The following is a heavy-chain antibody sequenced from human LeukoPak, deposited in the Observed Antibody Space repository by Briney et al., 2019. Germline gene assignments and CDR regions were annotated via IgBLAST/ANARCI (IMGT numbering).Heavy chain of an antibody. CDR3: ARDHRRGYYYDSSGYYHFDY. J-gene: IGHJ4*02. Sequence: GGSLRLSCAASGFTFSSYAMHWVRQAPGKGLEWVAVISYDGSNKYYADSVKGRFTISRDNSKNTLYLQMNSLRAEDTAVYYCARDHRRGYYYDSSGYYHFDYWGQGTLVTVSS. CDR2: ISYDGSNK. D-gene: IGHD3-22*01. CDR1: GFTFSSYA. V-gene: IGHV3-30-3*01.